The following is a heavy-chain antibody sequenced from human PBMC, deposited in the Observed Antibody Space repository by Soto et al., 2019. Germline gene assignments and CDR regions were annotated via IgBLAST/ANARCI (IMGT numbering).Heavy chain of an antibody. CDR2: ISGSGGST. CDR1: GGTFSSYA. Sequence: VQLVQSGAEVKKPGSSVKVSCKASGGTFSSYAMSWVRQAPGKGLEWVSAISGSGGSTYYADSVKGRFTISRDNSKNTLYLQMNSLRAEDTAVYYCAKELGDYYDSSGYYRYYYYGMDVWGQGTTVTVSS. CDR3: AKELGDYYDSSGYYRYYYYGMDV. J-gene: IGHJ6*02. D-gene: IGHD3-22*01. V-gene: IGHV3-23*04.